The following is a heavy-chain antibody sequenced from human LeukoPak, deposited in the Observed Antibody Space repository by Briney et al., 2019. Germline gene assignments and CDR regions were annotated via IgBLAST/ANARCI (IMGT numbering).Heavy chain of an antibody. J-gene: IGHJ4*02. CDR3: AKVGDSSGWYPRGVPSPNLDY. V-gene: IGHV3-33*06. D-gene: IGHD6-19*01. Sequence: SGGSLRLSCAASGFTFSSYAMHWVRQAPGKGLEWVAVIWYDGSNKYYADSVKGRFAISRDNSENTLYLQMNSLRAEDTAVYYCAKVGDSSGWYPRGVPSPNLDYWGQGTLVTVSS. CDR2: IWYDGSNK. CDR1: GFTFSSYA.